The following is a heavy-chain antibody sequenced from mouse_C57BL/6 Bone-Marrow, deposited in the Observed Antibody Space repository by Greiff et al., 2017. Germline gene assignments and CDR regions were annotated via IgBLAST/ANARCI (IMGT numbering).Heavy chain of an antibody. CDR1: GFTFSNYW. D-gene: IGHD3-1*01. CDR2: IRLKSDNYAT. V-gene: IGHV6-3*01. Sequence: EVKLEESGGGLVQPGGSMKLSCVASGFTFSNYWMNWVRQSPEKGLEWVAQIRLKSDNYATHYAESVKGRFTISRDDSKSSVYLQMNNLRAEDTGIYYCTGHRTGTGFAYWGQGTLVTVSA. CDR3: TGHRTGTGFAY. J-gene: IGHJ3*01.